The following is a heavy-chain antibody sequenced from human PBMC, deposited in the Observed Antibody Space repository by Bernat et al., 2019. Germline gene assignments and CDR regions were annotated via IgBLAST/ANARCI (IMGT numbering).Heavy chain of an antibody. CDR2: INHSGST. CDR1: GGSFSGYY. CDR3: ARGLRPPGYCSSTSCYGLGDV. Sequence: QVQLQQWGAGLLKPSETLSLTCAVYGGSFSGYYWSWIRQPPGKGLEWIGEINHSGSTNYNPSLKSRVTISVDTSKNQFSLKLSSVTAADTAVYYCARGLRPPGYCSSTSCYGLGDVWGQGTTVTVSS. V-gene: IGHV4-34*01. D-gene: IGHD2-2*01. J-gene: IGHJ6*02.